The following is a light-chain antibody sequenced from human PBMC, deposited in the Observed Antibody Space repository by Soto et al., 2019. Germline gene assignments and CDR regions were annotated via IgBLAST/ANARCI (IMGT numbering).Light chain of an antibody. V-gene: IGLV2-14*01. CDR2: EVT. Sequence: QSALTQPASVSGSPGQTITISCTGTSSDIGGYNAVSWYQHHPGKAPKLIIYEVTHRPSGVSDRFSASKSGNTASLTISGLQADDEADYYCCSLTTSHTYVFGSGTKLTVL. CDR1: SSDIGGYNA. CDR3: CSLTTSHTYV. J-gene: IGLJ1*01.